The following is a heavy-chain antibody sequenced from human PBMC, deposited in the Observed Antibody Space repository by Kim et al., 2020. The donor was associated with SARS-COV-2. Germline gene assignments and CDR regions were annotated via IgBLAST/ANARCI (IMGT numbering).Heavy chain of an antibody. V-gene: IGHV3-11*03. Sequence: GGSLRLSCAASGFTFSDYYMSWIRQAPGKGLEWVSYISSSSSYTNYADSVKGRFTISRDNAKNSLYLQMNSLRAEDTAVYYCARRDPPPSLYYYYGMDVWGQGTTVTVSS. CDR2: ISSSSSYT. CDR1: GFTFSDYY. CDR3: ARRDPPPSLYYYYGMDV. J-gene: IGHJ6*02.